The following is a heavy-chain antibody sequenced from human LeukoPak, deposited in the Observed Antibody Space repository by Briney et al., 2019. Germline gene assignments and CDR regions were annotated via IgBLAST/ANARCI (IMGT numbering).Heavy chain of an antibody. J-gene: IGHJ5*02. CDR2: IYTSGST. V-gene: IGHV4-4*09. CDR1: GGSISSYY. D-gene: IGHD2-2*01. Sequence: SETLSLTCTVSGGSISSYYWSWIRQPPGKGLEWIGYIYTSGSTNYNPSLKRRVTISVDTSKNQFSLKLSSVTAADTAVYYCAAWDIVVVPGYFDHWGQGTLVTVSS. CDR3: AAWDIVVVPGYFDH.